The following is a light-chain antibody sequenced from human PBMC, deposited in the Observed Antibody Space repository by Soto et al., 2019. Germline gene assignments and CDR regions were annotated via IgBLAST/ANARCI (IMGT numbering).Light chain of an antibody. V-gene: IGLV2-8*01. CDR3: SPYAGSNNYV. Sequence: QSVLTQPPSASGSPGQSVTISCTGNSSDVGGYNYVSWYQQHPGKAPKLMIYEVSNRPSGVPDRFSGSKSGNTASLTVSGLQAEDEADYYCSPYAGSNNYVFGTGTKVTV. CDR2: EVS. J-gene: IGLJ1*01. CDR1: SSDVGGYNY.